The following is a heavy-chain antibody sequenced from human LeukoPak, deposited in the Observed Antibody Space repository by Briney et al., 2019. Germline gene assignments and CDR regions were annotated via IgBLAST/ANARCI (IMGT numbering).Heavy chain of an antibody. CDR3: AREYYYDSSGYCWE. J-gene: IGHJ4*02. V-gene: IGHV4-4*07. D-gene: IGHD3-22*01. CDR2: IYTSGST. CDR1: GGSISSYY. Sequence: SETLSLTCTVSGGSISSYYWSWIRQPAGKGLEWIGRIYTSGSTNYNPSLKSRVTMSVDTSKNQFSLKLSSVTAADTAVYYCAREYYYDSSGYCWEWGQGTLVTVSS.